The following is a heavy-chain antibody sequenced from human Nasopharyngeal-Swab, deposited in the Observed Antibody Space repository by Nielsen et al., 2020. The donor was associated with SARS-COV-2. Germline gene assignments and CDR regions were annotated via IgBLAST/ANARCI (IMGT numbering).Heavy chain of an antibody. Sequence: GGSLRLSCATSGFTFDDYAMHWVRQAPGKGLEWVSTISWNSGSIGYADTVRGRFTISRDNAENSLYLQMNSLRPEDTALYFCAKDGGSGSYYFYKWFDTWGQGTLVSVSS. J-gene: IGHJ5*02. D-gene: IGHD1-26*01. CDR2: ISWNSGSI. CDR3: AKDGGSGSYYFYKWFDT. V-gene: IGHV3-9*01. CDR1: GFTFDDYA.